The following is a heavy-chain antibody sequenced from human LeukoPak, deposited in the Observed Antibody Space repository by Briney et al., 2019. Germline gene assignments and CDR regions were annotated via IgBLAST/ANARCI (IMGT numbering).Heavy chain of an antibody. CDR2: ISGSGGRT. CDR1: GFTFTSYA. J-gene: IGHJ4*02. Sequence: GGSLRLSCAASGFTFTSYAMSWVRQAPGKGLGWVSAISGSGGRTYYADSVKGRFTLSRDNSKNTLYLQMNSQRAEDTAVYYCAKDQFDYPGRWGQGTLVTVSS. D-gene: IGHD3-9*01. CDR3: AKDQFDYPGR. V-gene: IGHV3-23*01.